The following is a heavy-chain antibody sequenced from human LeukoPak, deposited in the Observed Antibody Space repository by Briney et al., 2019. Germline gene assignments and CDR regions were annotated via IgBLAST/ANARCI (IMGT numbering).Heavy chain of an antibody. CDR2: INHSEST. D-gene: IGHD2-21*02. CDR3: ARERGICGGDCYTEYYFDY. J-gene: IGHJ4*02. Sequence: SETLSLTCAVYGGSFSGYYWSWIRQPPVKELEWIGEINHSESTNYNPSLKSRVTISVDTSKNQFSLKLSSVTAADTAVYYCARERGICGGDCYTEYYFDYWGQGTLVTVSS. CDR1: GGSFSGYY. V-gene: IGHV4-34*01.